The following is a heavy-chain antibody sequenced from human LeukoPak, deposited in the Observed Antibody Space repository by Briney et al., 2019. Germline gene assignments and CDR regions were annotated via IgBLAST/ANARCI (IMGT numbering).Heavy chain of an antibody. Sequence: SETLSLTCTVSGGSISNYYWSWIRQPPGKGLEWLGYIYYSGSTNYNPSLKSRVTISVDTSKNQFSLKVRSVTAADTAVYYCARGAPGYSGYLGDWGQGTLVTVSS. CDR3: ARGAPGYSGYLGD. CDR2: IYYSGST. J-gene: IGHJ4*02. CDR1: GGSISNYY. D-gene: IGHD5-12*01. V-gene: IGHV4-59*01.